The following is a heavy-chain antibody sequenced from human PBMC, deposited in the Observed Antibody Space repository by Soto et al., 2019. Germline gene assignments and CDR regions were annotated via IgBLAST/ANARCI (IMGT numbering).Heavy chain of an antibody. D-gene: IGHD6-19*01. CDR3: AKDFGGHPSHPLKPLSSGLSHPVDI. V-gene: IGHV3-23*01. Sequence: GGSLRLSCAASGFTFSSYAMSWVRQAPGKGLEWVSAISGSGGSTYYADSVKGRFTISRDNSKNTLYLQMNSLRAEDTAVYYCAKDFGGHPSHPLKPLSSGLSHPVDI. CDR2: ISGSGGST. J-gene: IGHJ3*02. CDR1: GFTFSSYA.